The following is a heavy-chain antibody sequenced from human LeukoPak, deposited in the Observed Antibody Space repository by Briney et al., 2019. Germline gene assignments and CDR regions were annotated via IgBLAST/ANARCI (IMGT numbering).Heavy chain of an antibody. Sequence: ASVKVSCKTSGYTFTDYYIHWVRQAPGQGLEWMGWIDPNSGGTNYAQKFKGRVTMTRDTSISTAYMEVRRMRSDDTALYYCARDGVVRGVIIYWGQGTPVTVSS. V-gene: IGHV1-2*02. CDR3: ARDGVVRGVIIY. CDR1: GYTFTDYY. D-gene: IGHD3-10*01. J-gene: IGHJ4*02. CDR2: IDPNSGGT.